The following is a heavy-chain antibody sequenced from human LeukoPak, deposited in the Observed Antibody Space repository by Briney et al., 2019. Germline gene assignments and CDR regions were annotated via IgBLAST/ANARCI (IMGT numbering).Heavy chain of an antibody. J-gene: IGHJ4*02. CDR2: ISYDGSNK. D-gene: IGHD3-9*01. Sequence: GSLRLSCAASGFTFSSYGMHWVRQAPGKGLEWVAVISYDGSNKYYADSVKGRFTISRDNSKNTLYLQMNSLRAEDTAVYYCAKQEPSYDILTGYDYWGQGTLVTVSS. CDR3: AKQEPSYDILTGYDY. CDR1: GFTFSSYG. V-gene: IGHV3-30*18.